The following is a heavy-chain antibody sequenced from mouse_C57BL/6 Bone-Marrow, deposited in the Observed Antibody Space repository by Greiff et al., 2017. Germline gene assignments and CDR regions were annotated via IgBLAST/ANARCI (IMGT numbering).Heavy chain of an antibody. J-gene: IGHJ2*01. D-gene: IGHD3-3*01. V-gene: IGHV1-55*01. Sequence: VQLQQPGAELVKPGASVKMSCKASGYTFTSYWITWVKQRPGQGLEWIGDIYPGSGSTNYNEKFKSKATLTVDKSSSTAYMQLSSLTSEDSAVYYCARLGTGDYLDYWGQGNTLTVSA. CDR3: ARLGTGDYLDY. CDR2: IYPGSGST. CDR1: GYTFTSYW.